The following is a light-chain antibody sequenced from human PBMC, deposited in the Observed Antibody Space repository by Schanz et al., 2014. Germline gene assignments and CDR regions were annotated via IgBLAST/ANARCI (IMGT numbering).Light chain of an antibody. CDR1: QSILHSSNNKNS. CDR3: QQRSNWPLT. V-gene: IGKV4-1*01. Sequence: DILMTQSPDSLAVSLGERATINCKSSQSILHSSNNKNSLAWFQQKPGQPPRLLIYWTSIRASGVPDRFSGSGSATDFTLTISSLQAEDVALYYCQQRSNWPLTFGGGTKVEI. CDR2: WTS. J-gene: IGKJ4*01.